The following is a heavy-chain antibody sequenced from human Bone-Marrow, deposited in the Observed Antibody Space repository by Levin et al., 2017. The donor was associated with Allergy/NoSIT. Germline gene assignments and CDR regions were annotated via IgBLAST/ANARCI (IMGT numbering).Heavy chain of an antibody. D-gene: IGHD1-1*01. Sequence: PGESLKISCAASGFKFSDRGMHWVRQAPGKGLEWVGIIWYDGTNKHYADSVRGRFTISRDNSKNTLYLQMNSLRAEDTAVYYCARDLDTSELFDSWGQGTLVTVAS. CDR2: IWYDGTNK. CDR1: GFKFSDRG. J-gene: IGHJ4*02. V-gene: IGHV3-33*01. CDR3: ARDLDTSELFDS.